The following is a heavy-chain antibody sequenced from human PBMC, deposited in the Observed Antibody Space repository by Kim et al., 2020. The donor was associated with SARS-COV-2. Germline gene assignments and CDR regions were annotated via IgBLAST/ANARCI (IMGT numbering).Heavy chain of an antibody. CDR3: ARLVVVPAATNNWFDP. V-gene: IGHV4-39*01. J-gene: IGHJ5*02. CDR2: IYYSGST. D-gene: IGHD2-2*01. CDR1: GGSISSSSYY. Sequence: SETLSLTCTVSGGSISSSSYYWGWIRQPPGKGLEWIGSIYYSGSTYYNPSLKSRVTISVDTSKNQFSLKLSSVTAADTAVYYCARLVVVPAATNNWFDPWGQGTLVTVSS.